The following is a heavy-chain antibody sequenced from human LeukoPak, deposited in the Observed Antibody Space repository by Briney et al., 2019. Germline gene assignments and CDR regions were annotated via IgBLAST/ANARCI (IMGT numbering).Heavy chain of an antibody. J-gene: IGHJ4*02. V-gene: IGHV1-2*04. Sequence: ASVKVSCKASGYTFTGYYMHWVRQAPGQGLEWMGWINPNGGGTNYAQKFQGWVTMTRDTSISTVFMELSSLRSGDTAVYFCARDRNPTYFYDSSGYLNYFDYWGQGTLVTVSS. CDR1: GYTFTGYY. CDR3: ARDRNPTYFYDSSGYLNYFDY. D-gene: IGHD3-22*01. CDR2: INPNGGGT.